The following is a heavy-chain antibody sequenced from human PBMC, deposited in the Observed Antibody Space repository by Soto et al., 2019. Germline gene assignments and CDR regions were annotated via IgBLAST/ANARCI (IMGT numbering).Heavy chain of an antibody. CDR3: XXXXXXXXXXFHP. CDR2: ISSTSSII. V-gene: IGHV3-48*02. Sequence: EVQLVESGGGLVQPGGFLRLSCAASGFSFSSHSMNWVRQAPGKGLEWVSYISSTSSIIYYADSVKGRFTTSRDNAKNSLYLQMNSLRDEDTAVYXXXXXXXXXXXXFHPWGQGTLVIVSS. J-gene: IGHJ1*01. CDR1: GFSFSSHS.